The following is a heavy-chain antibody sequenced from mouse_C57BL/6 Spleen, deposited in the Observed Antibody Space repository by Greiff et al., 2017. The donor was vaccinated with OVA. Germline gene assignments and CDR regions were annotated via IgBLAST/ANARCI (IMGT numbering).Heavy chain of an antibody. Sequence: QVQLQQSGAELARPGASVTLSCKASGYTFTSYGISWVKQRTGQGLEWIGEIYPRSGNTYYNEKFKGKATLTADKSSSTAYMELRSLTSEDSAVYFCARSYGNYEAMDYWGQGTSVTVSS. V-gene: IGHV1-81*01. CDR1: GYTFTSYG. CDR2: IYPRSGNT. J-gene: IGHJ4*01. CDR3: ARSYGNYEAMDY. D-gene: IGHD2-10*02.